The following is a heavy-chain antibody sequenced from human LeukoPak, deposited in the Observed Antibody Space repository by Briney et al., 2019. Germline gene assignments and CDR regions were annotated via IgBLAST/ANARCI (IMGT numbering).Heavy chain of an antibody. CDR2: IWYDGSNK. Sequence: GGSLRLSCAASGFTFSSYGMHWVRQAPGKGLEWVAVIWYDGSNKYYADSVKGRFTISRDNSKNTLYLQMNSLRAEDTAVYYCARAAVKHILLYYFDYWGQGTLVTVSS. V-gene: IGHV3-33*01. CDR3: ARAAVKHILLYYFDY. J-gene: IGHJ4*02. D-gene: IGHD1-26*01. CDR1: GFTFSSYG.